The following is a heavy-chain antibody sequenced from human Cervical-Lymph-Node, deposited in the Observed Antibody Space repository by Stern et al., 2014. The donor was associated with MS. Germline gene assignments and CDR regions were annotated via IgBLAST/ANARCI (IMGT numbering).Heavy chain of an antibody. J-gene: IGHJ4*02. CDR1: GFTVSSNF. CDR2: LYSGGTR. CDR3: ARGPIPTAV. D-gene: IGHD6-13*01. V-gene: IGHV3-66*01. Sequence: VQLVQSGGGFVPPGGSLRLSCEASGFTVSSNFMSWVRKAPGTGLEWVSVLYSGGTRHYADSVRGRFTISRDNSKNTLYLQMNRLRAEDTSVYYCARGPIPTAVWGQGTLVTVSS.